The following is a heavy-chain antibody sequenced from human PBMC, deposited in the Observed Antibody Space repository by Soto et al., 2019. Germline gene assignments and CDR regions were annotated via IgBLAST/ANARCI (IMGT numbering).Heavy chain of an antibody. CDR2: IYYSGST. CDR3: ARGGGYNTAFDY. V-gene: IGHV4-31*03. CDR1: GGSISSGGYY. J-gene: IGHJ4*02. D-gene: IGHD5-12*01. Sequence: QVQLQESGPGLVKPSQTLSLTCTVSGGSISSGGYYWSWIRQHPGKGLEWIGYIYYSGSTYYKPTLTSRVTISVDASKNQFSLKLSSVTAADTAVYDCARGGGYNTAFDYWGQGTLVTVSS.